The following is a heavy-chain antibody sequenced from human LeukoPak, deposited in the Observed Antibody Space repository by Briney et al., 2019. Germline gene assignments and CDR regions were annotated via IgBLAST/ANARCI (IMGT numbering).Heavy chain of an antibody. CDR1: GYTFTSCG. CDR2: ISAYNGNT. CDR3: ARAPPAVGATLFDY. V-gene: IGHV1-18*01. D-gene: IGHD1-26*01. Sequence: GASVKVSCKASGYTFTSCGISWVRQAPGQGLEWMGWISAYNGNTNYAQKLQGRVTMTTDTSTSTAYMELRSLRSDDTAVYYCARAPPAVGATLFDYWGQGTLVTVSS. J-gene: IGHJ4*02.